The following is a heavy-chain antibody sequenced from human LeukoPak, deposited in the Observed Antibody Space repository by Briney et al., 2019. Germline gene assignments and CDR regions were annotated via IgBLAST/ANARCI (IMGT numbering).Heavy chain of an antibody. Sequence: ASVKVSCKASGYTFTGYYIHWVRQAPGQGLEWMGWINPNSGGTNYAQMFQGWVTMTRDTSISTAYMELSRLRSDDTAAYYCARAGGASDSSGWYVFDYWGQGTLVTVSS. J-gene: IGHJ4*02. CDR3: ARAGGASDSSGWYVFDY. CDR2: INPNSGGT. V-gene: IGHV1-2*04. CDR1: GYTFTGYY. D-gene: IGHD6-19*01.